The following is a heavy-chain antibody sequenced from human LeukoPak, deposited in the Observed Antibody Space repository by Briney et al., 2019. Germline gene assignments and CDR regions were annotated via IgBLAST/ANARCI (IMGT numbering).Heavy chain of an antibody. D-gene: IGHD3-10*01. V-gene: IGHV1-8*01. CDR1: GYTFTSYD. CDR3: ASSYYYGSGSYYNNWFDP. J-gene: IGHJ5*02. CDR2: MNPNSGNT. Sequence: GASVKVSCKASGYTFTSYDINWVRQATGQGLEWMGWMNPNSGNTGYAQKFRGRVTMTRNTSISTAYMELSSLRSEDTAVYYCASSYYYGSGSYYNNWFDPWGQGTLVTVSS.